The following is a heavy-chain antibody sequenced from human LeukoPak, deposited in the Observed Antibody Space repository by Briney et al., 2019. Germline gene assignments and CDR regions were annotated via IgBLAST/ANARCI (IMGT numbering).Heavy chain of an antibody. Sequence: GGSLRLSCAASGCTVSSNYRSWVRQAPGRGLEWVSVIYSGGSTYYADSVKGRFTISRDNSKNTLYLQMNSLRAEDTAVYYCARDRGGIQLWSTWGQGTLVTVSS. CDR2: IYSGGST. J-gene: IGHJ5*02. CDR3: ARDRGGIQLWST. CDR1: GCTVSSNY. D-gene: IGHD5-18*01. V-gene: IGHV3-66*01.